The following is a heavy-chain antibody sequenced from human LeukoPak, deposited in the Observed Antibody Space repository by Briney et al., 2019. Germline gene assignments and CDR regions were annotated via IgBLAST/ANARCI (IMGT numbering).Heavy chain of an antibody. CDR1: GFTFRSYW. Sequence: PGGSLRLSCAASGFTFRSYWITWVRQAPGKGLEWVAVIWYDGSSKYYADSVKGRFTISRDDSKNTLYLQMNSLRADDTAVYYCARVAASDELDYWGQGTLVTVSS. V-gene: IGHV3-33*08. J-gene: IGHJ4*02. D-gene: IGHD1-26*01. CDR2: IWYDGSSK. CDR3: ARVAASDELDY.